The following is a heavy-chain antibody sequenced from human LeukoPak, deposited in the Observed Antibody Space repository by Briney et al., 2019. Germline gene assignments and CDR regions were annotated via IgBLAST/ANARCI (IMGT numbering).Heavy chain of an antibody. D-gene: IGHD4-17*01. CDR1: GFTFSSYE. V-gene: IGHV3-48*03. CDR3: AGTTDWFDP. J-gene: IGHJ5*02. Sequence: GGSLRLSCAASGFTFSSYEMNWVRQAPGKGLEWVSYISSSGSTIYYADSVKGRFTISRDNAKNSLYLQMNSLRAEDTAVYYCAGTTDWFDPWGQGTLVTVSS. CDR2: ISSSGSTI.